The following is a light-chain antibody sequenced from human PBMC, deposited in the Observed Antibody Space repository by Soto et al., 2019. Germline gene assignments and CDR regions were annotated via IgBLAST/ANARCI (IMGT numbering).Light chain of an antibody. CDR3: QQYCSAIQLT. Sequence: GLPQSSRTPSLPKAERATLSCSASQTVSSNLAWYQQKPGQAPRLLIYGPSSRATGIPDRFSGSGSGRDFTLTISGREPDDFAVYYCQQYCSAIQLTFGQGTRVE. CDR2: GPS. J-gene: IGKJ5*01. CDR1: QTVSSN. V-gene: IGKV3-20*01.